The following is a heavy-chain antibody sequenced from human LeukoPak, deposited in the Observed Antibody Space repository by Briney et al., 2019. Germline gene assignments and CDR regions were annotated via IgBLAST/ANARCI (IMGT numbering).Heavy chain of an antibody. CDR3: AKDPENEYYYDSSGPMDL. CDR2: ISYDGSNK. J-gene: IGHJ4*02. CDR1: GLTFSSYG. V-gene: IGHV3-30*18. Sequence: PGRSLRLSCAASGLTFSSYGMHWVRQAPGKGLEWVAVISYDGSNKYYADSVKGRFTISRDNSKNTLYLQMNSLRAEDTAVYYCAKDPENEYYYDSSGPMDLWGQGTLVTVSS. D-gene: IGHD3-22*01.